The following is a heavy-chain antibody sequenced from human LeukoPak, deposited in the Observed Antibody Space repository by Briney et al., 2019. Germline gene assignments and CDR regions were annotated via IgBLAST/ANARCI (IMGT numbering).Heavy chain of an antibody. CDR3: VQGWRDN. J-gene: IGHJ4*02. D-gene: IGHD2-15*01. CDR1: GITFRNYW. Sequence: SGGSLRLPCVASGITFRNYWMSWVRQAPGKGLEWVANINQDSSEKYYVDSVKGRFTISRDNAKNSLYLQLNTLRPEDTAVYYCVQGWRDNWGQGTLVTVSS. V-gene: IGHV3-7*01. CDR2: INQDSSEK.